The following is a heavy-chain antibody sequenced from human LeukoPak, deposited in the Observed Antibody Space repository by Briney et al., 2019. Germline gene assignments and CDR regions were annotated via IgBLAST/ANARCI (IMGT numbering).Heavy chain of an antibody. J-gene: IGHJ4*02. CDR1: GFTFSIFD. V-gene: IGHV3-30-3*01. D-gene: IGHD3-3*01. CDR3: ARGTIFGLAYFDY. Sequence: GGSLTLSCAASGFTFSIFDMHWVRQAPGQGLEWVAVISYDGSNKYYADSVKGRFTISRDNSKNTLYLQMNSLRAEDTAVYYCARGTIFGLAYFDYWGQGTLVTVSS. CDR2: ISYDGSNK.